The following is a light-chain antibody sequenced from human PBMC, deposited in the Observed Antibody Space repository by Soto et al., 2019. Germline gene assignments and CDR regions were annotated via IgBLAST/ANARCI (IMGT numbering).Light chain of an antibody. V-gene: IGKV3-20*01. J-gene: IGKJ1*01. Sequence: ENVLTQSPGTLSLSPGETATLSCRASQSVTSNYLSWYQQKPGQAPRLVIFGASTRATGTPDRFSGSGSGTDFTVTISRLEPEDSAMYFCQQPWAFGQGTKVEI. CDR2: GAS. CDR3: QQPWA. CDR1: QSVTSNY.